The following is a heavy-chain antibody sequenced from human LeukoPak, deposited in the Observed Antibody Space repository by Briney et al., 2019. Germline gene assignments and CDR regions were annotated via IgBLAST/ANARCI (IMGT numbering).Heavy chain of an antibody. J-gene: IGHJ3*02. V-gene: IGHV1-69*13. D-gene: IGHD5-12*01. Sequence: ASVKVSCKASGGTFSSYAISWVRQAPGQGLEWMGGIIPIFGTANYAQKFQGRVTITADESTSTAYMELSSLRSEDTAVYYCARVGANSGYDEGAFDIWGQGTMVTVSS. CDR1: GGTFSSYA. CDR3: ARVGANSGYDEGAFDI. CDR2: IIPIFGTA.